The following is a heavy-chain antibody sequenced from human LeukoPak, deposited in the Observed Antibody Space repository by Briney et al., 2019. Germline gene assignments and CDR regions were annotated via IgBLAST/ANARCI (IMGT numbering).Heavy chain of an antibody. Sequence: GASVDVSCKASGGTFSSYAISWVRQAPGQGLEWMGGIIPIFGTANYAQKFQGRVTITADESTSTAYMELSSLRSEDTAVYYCAREEAHYYDSSGTYYYYGMDVWGQGTTVTVSS. V-gene: IGHV1-69*13. CDR1: GGTFSSYA. J-gene: IGHJ6*02. CDR2: IIPIFGTA. CDR3: AREEAHYYDSSGTYYYYGMDV. D-gene: IGHD3-22*01.